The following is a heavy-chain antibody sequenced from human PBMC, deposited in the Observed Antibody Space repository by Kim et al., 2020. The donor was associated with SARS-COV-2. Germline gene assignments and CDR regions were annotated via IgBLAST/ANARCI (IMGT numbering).Heavy chain of an antibody. V-gene: IGHV1-46*01. D-gene: IGHD3-10*01. J-gene: IGHJ4*02. CDR3: ARDWARITMVRGAFEGLPGDY. Sequence: ASVKVSCKASGYTFTSYYMHWVRQAPGQGLEWMGIINPSCGSTSYAQKFQGRVTMTRDTSTSTVYMELSSLRSEDTAVYYCARDWARITMVRGAFEGLPGDYWGQGTLVTVSS. CDR1: GYTFTSYY. CDR2: INPSCGST.